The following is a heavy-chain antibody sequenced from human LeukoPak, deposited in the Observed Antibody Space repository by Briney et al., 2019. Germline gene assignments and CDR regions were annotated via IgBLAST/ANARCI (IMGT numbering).Heavy chain of an antibody. CDR1: GYTFSNYG. V-gene: IGHV1-18*01. CDR3: ARDNDKVVDH. Sequence: ASVKVSCTTSGYTFSNYGISWVRQAPGQGLEWMGWITAYNGNRSYAQRFQGRITLTTDTSTSTSYMELRSLEYDDTAIYYCARDNDKVVDHWGQGTLVTVSS. D-gene: IGHD1-1*01. CDR2: ITAYNGNR. J-gene: IGHJ4*01.